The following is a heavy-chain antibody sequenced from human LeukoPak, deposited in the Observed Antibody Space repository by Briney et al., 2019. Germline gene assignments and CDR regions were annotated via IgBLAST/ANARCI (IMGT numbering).Heavy chain of an antibody. D-gene: IGHD1-26*01. CDR1: GGSISSYY. Sequence: SETLSLICTVSGGSISSYYWSWIRQPPGKGLEWIGYIYYSGSTNYNPSLKSRVTISVDTSKNQFSLKLSSVTAADTAVYYCARVSEWQLLDYWGQGTLVTVSS. J-gene: IGHJ4*02. CDR3: ARVSEWQLLDY. CDR2: IYYSGST. V-gene: IGHV4-59*01.